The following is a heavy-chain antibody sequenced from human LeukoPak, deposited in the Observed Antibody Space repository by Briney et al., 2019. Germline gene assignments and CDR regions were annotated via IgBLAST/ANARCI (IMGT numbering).Heavy chain of an antibody. J-gene: IGHJ4*02. CDR1: GYTFTGYY. CDR2: INPNSGGT. D-gene: IGHD3-3*01. CDR3: ARGPRRSLEWFGDY. V-gene: IGHV1-2*06. Sequence: GASVKVSCKASGYTFTGYYMHWVRQAPGQGLEWMGRINPNSGGTNYAQKFQGRVTMSRETSISTAYMELSRLRSDDTAVYYCARGPRRSLEWFGDYWGQGTLVTVSS.